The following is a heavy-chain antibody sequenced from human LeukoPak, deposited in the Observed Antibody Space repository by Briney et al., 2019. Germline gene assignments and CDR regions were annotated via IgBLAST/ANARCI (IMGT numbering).Heavy chain of an antibody. V-gene: IGHV4-61*01. D-gene: IGHD5-12*01. J-gene: IGHJ4*02. CDR1: GGSVSSGSYY. CDR3: ARYIVATNYLDY. Sequence: SETLSLTCTVSGGSVSSGSYYWSWIRQPPGKGLEWIGHIYYSGSTNYNPSLKSRVTISVDTSKNQFSLKLSSVTAADTAVYYCARYIVATNYLDYWGQGTLVTVSS. CDR2: IYYSGST.